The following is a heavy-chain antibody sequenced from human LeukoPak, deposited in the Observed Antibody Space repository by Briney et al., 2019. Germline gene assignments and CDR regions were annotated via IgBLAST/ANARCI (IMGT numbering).Heavy chain of an antibody. CDR3: ARPTSWVNYFDP. Sequence: SETLSLTCAVFGGSFSGHYWTWIRQPPGKGLEWIGEINHSGGTNYNPSLKSRVTISVDTSKNQFSLKLSSLAAADTAVYYCARPTSWVNYFDPWGQGTLVTVSS. CDR1: GGSFSGHY. CDR2: INHSGGT. D-gene: IGHD1-7*01. V-gene: IGHV4-34*01. J-gene: IGHJ5*02.